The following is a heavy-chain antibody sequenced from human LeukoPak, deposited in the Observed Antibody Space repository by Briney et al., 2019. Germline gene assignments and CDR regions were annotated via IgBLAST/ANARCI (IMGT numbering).Heavy chain of an antibody. V-gene: IGHV3-23*01. D-gene: IGHD6-19*01. J-gene: IGHJ4*02. CDR1: GVTFSTYP. CDR3: AKDEGSGWYYFDH. Sequence: GGSLRLSCAPSGVTFSTYPMSGGREALGEGVEWGSGISGSGGGTYSAESVKGRFTISRDISKRTLYLQMNSLRDEGTGLYYCAKDEGSGWYYFDHWGQGSLVTVSS. CDR2: ISGSGGGT.